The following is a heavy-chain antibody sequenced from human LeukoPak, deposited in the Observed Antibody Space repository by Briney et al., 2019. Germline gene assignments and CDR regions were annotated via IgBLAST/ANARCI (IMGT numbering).Heavy chain of an antibody. Sequence: GGSLRLSCAASGFTFSSYAMSWVRKAPGKGLEWVSAISGSGGSTYYADSVKGRFTISRDNSKNTLYLQMNSLRAEDTAVYYCAKDSLAAAATLRNVDYYYGMGVWGQGTTVTVSS. CDR3: AKDSLAAAATLRNVDYYYGMGV. J-gene: IGHJ6*02. CDR1: GFTFSSYA. CDR2: ISGSGGST. D-gene: IGHD6-13*01. V-gene: IGHV3-23*01.